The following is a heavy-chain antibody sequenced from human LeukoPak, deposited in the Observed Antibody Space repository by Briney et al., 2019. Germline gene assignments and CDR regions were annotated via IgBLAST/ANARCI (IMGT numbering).Heavy chain of an antibody. CDR1: GYTFANYA. J-gene: IGHJ4*02. V-gene: IGHV1-18*01. CDR3: ARANCVGDCYLKH. CDR2: ISVDNGDT. D-gene: IGHD2-21*02. Sequence: ASVEVSCKASGYTFANYAITWVRQAPGQGLEYMGWISVDNGDTNDAQMLQGRVTMTTDTSTNTAYMELRGLRSDDTAVYYCARANCVGDCYLKHWGQGTLVTVSS.